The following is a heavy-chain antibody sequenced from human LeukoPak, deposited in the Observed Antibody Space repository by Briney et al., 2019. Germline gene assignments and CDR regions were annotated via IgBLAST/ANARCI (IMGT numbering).Heavy chain of an antibody. CDR1: GYTFTSYG. V-gene: IGHV1-8*02. J-gene: IGHJ4*02. Sequence: GASVKVSCKASGYTFTSYGISWVRQATGQGLEWMGWMNPNSANTGYAQKFQGRVTMTRNTSISTAYMELSSLRSEDAAVYYCARGPPESSNSDYWGQGTLVTVSS. D-gene: IGHD6-13*01. CDR2: MNPNSANT. CDR3: ARGPPESSNSDY.